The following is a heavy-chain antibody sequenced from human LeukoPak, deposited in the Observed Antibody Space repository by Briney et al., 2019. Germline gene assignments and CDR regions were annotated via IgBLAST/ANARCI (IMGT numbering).Heavy chain of an antibody. V-gene: IGHV3-64*01. CDR1: GFTFSSYA. Sequence: GGSLRLSCAACGFTFSSYAMHWVRQAPGKGLEYVSGINNNGGRTYYGNSVKGRFTISRDNSKNTPYLQMGSLRAEDMAVYYCARDGLLGGYALYFDCWGQGTLVTVPS. D-gene: IGHD5-12*01. CDR2: INNNGGRT. CDR3: ARDGLLGGYALYFDC. J-gene: IGHJ4*02.